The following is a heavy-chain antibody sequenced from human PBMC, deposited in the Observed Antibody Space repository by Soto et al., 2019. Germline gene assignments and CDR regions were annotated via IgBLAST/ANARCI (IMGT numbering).Heavy chain of an antibody. CDR1: GYTFTSYA. Sequence: VKVSCKASGYTFTSYAMHWVRQAPGQRLEWMGWINAGNGNTKYSQKFQGRVTITRDTSASTAYMELSSLRSEDTAVYYCARGKRLAVAGTRWFDTWGQGTLVTVSS. D-gene: IGHD6-19*01. J-gene: IGHJ5*02. CDR3: ARGKRLAVAGTRWFDT. V-gene: IGHV1-3*01. CDR2: INAGNGNT.